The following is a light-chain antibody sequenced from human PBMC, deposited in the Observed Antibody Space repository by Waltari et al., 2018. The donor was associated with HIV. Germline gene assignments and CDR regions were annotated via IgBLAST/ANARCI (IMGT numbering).Light chain of an antibody. V-gene: IGLV1-40*01. Sequence: QSVLTQPPSVSGAPGQRVTISCTWSSSNIGASARFDVHGYQHLPGTAPKLLIYGNNNRPSGVPARFSGSKSGASASLAITGLQAEDEADYYCQSYDTSLSGSVFGGGTKLTVL. J-gene: IGLJ3*02. CDR1: SSNIGASARFD. CDR3: QSYDTSLSGSV. CDR2: GNN.